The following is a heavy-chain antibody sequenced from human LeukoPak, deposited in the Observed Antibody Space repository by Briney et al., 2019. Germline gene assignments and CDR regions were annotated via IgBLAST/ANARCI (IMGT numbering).Heavy chain of an antibody. CDR1: GGTFSSYA. D-gene: IGHD2-15*01. CDR3: ARGVVVVVNLNRRDYYYYYGMDV. V-gene: IGHV1-69*13. CDR2: IIPIFGTA. J-gene: IGHJ6*02. Sequence: AASVKVSCKASGGTFSSYAISWVRQAPGQGLEWMGGIIPIFGTANYAQKFQGRVTITADESTSTAYMELSSLRSEDTAVYYCARGVVVVVNLNRRDYYYYYGMDVWGQGTTVTVSS.